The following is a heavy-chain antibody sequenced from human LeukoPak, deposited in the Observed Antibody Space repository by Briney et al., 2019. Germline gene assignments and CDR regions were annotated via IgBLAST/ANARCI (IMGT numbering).Heavy chain of an antibody. J-gene: IGHJ4*02. CDR3: ARFSMVRGANN. Sequence: PGGSLRLSCAASGFTVSSNYMSWVRQALGEGLEWVSVIYSGGSTYYADSVKGRFTISRHSSKNTLYPQMNSLRAEDTAVYYCARFSMVRGANNWGQGTLVTVSS. CDR2: IYSGGST. V-gene: IGHV3-53*04. D-gene: IGHD3-10*01. CDR1: GFTVSSNY.